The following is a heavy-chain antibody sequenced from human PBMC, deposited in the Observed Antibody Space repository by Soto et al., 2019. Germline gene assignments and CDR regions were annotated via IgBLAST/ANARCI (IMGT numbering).Heavy chain of an antibody. CDR3: VRLSAAWFDP. V-gene: IGHV4-61*01. Sequence: QVQLQESGPGLVKPSETLSLTCTVSGGSVSSGSYYWGWIRQPPGKGLEWIGYIYHSGSTNYNPSLKSRVTISVDTSTNQFSLSLTSVTAADTAVYYCVRLSAAWFDPWGQGTLVTVAS. CDR1: GGSVSSGSYY. CDR2: IYHSGST. J-gene: IGHJ5*02. D-gene: IGHD6-19*01.